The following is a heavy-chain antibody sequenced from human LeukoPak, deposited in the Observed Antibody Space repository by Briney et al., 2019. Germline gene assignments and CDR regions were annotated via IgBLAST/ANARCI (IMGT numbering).Heavy chain of an antibody. CDR2: ISYDGSNK. D-gene: IGHD3-9*01. CDR1: GFTFSSYG. Sequence: GRSLRLSCAASGFTFSSYGMHWVRQAPGKGLEWVAVISYDGSNKYYADSVNGRFTISRDNSKNTLYLQMNSLRAEDTAVYYCAKDRSVRLRYVFDPWGQGTLVTVSS. J-gene: IGHJ5*02. V-gene: IGHV3-30*18. CDR3: AKDRSVRLRYVFDP.